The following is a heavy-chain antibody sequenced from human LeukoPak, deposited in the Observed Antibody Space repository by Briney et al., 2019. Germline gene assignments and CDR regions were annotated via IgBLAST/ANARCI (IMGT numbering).Heavy chain of an antibody. D-gene: IGHD2-2*01. Sequence: SETLSLTCAVSDGSISSSNWWSWVRQPPGKGLEWIGEIYHSGSTNYNPSLKSRVTISVDTSKNQFSLKLSSVTAADTAVYYCARQGLGYCSSTSCSPRDFDYWGQGTLVTVSS. CDR1: DGSISSSNW. V-gene: IGHV4-4*02. CDR2: IYHSGST. CDR3: ARQGLGYCSSTSCSPRDFDY. J-gene: IGHJ4*02.